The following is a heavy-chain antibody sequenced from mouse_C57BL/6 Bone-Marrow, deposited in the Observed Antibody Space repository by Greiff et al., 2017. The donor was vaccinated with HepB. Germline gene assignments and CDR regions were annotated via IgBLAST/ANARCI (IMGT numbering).Heavy chain of an antibody. CDR1: GYTFTSYT. J-gene: IGHJ4*01. CDR2: INPSSGYT. V-gene: IGHV1-4*01. CDR3: ERIQQYLDYYAMDY. Sequence: VQLQQSGAELARPGASVKMSCKASGYTFTSYTMHWVKQRPGQGLEWIGYINPSSGYTKYNQKFKDKATLAADKSSSTAYMQLSSLTSEDSSVYYCERIQQYLDYYAMDYWGQGTSCTVSS.